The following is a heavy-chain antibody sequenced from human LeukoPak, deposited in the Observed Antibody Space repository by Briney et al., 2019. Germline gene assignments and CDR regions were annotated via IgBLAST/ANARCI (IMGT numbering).Heavy chain of an antibody. D-gene: IGHD5-24*01. CDR3: ARDVAGRDGSLRYFDV. J-gene: IGHJ2*01. Sequence: PSETLSLTCTVSGDSISSYYWSWIRQPAGKGLEWIGRIHTSGSTNYNPSLKSRVTISVDKSKNQFSLKLSSVTAADTAVYYCARDVAGRDGSLRYFDVWGRGTLVTVSS. CDR2: IHTSGST. V-gene: IGHV4-4*07. CDR1: GDSISSYY.